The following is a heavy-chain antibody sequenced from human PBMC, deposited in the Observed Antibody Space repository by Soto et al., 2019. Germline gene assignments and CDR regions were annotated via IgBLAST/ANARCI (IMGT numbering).Heavy chain of an antibody. CDR3: ARVRRGYSYGLTRIHFDY. J-gene: IGHJ4*02. CDR1: GGSISSGGYY. D-gene: IGHD5-18*01. Sequence: SETLSLTCTVSGGSISSGGYYWSWIRQHPGKGLEWIGYIYYSGSTYYNPSLKSRVTISVDTSKNQFSLKLSSVTAADTAVYYCARVRRGYSYGLTRIHFDYWGQGTLVTVSS. V-gene: IGHV4-31*03. CDR2: IYYSGST.